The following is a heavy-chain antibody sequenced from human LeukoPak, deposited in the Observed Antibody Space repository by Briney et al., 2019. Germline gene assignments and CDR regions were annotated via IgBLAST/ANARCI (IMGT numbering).Heavy chain of an antibody. CDR1: GFTFSSYE. J-gene: IGHJ3*02. D-gene: IGHD5-18*01. Sequence: GGSLRLSCAASGFTFSSYEMNWVRLAPGKGLERVSYIKSDNSPIYYADSVKGRFTISRDNGKNSLYLQMNSLRAEDTAIYYCARDPGYGYSGAFDIWGQGTMVTVSS. CDR3: ARDPGYGYSGAFDI. V-gene: IGHV3-48*03. CDR2: IKSDNSPI.